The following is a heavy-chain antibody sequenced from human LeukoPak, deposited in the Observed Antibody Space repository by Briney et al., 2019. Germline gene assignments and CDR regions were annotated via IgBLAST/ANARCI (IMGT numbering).Heavy chain of an antibody. CDR1: GYTFTGYY. CDR3: ASLAAGAFDY. J-gene: IGHJ4*02. V-gene: IGHV1-2*02. D-gene: IGHD4-17*01. CDR2: ISPNSGDT. Sequence: ASVKVSCKASGYTFTGYYIHWVRQAPGQGLEWMGWISPNSGDTIYAQKFRGRVTMTMDTSISTAYMELSRLRSDDSAVYYCASLAAGAFDYWGQGTLVTVSS.